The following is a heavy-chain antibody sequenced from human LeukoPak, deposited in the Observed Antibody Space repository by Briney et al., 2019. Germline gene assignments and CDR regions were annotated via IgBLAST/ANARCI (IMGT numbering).Heavy chain of an antibody. CDR1: GGSFSGYY. CDR3: ARDRRNSGYDKSYYYYYYGMDV. D-gene: IGHD5-12*01. V-gene: IGHV4-34*01. J-gene: IGHJ6*04. Sequence: PSETLSLTCAVYGGSFSGYYWSWIRQPPGKGLEWIGEVNHSGSTNYNPSLKSRVTVSVDTSKNQFSLTLSSVTAADTAVYYCARDRRNSGYDKSYYYYYYGMDVWGKGTTVTVSS. CDR2: VNHSGST.